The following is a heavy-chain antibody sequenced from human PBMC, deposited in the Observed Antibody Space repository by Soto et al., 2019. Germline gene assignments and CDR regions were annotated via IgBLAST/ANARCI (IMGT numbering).Heavy chain of an antibody. CDR3: GRGRSGQLVVFY. CDR1: GYTFTGHY. V-gene: IGHV1-2*02. J-gene: IGHJ4*02. Sequence: PGGSLRLSCKTSGYTFTGHYTHWVRQAPGQGPEWMGEIGPNSGDTRYAQRFQGRVTMTRDTSITTVYMELANLSPDDTAVYYCGRGRSGQLVVFYWGQGTLVTVSS. CDR2: IGPNSGDT. D-gene: IGHD1-26*01.